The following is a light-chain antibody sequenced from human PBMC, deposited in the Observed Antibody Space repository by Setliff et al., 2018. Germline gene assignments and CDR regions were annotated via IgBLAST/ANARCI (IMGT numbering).Light chain of an antibody. CDR3: CSYTGASTPYV. CDR2: DVS. Sequence: SALAQPASVSGPPGQSIAVSCTGSGSDVGAYKFVSWYQQRPGKAPRLMIYDVSNRPSGVSDRFSGSKSGNTASLTISGLQAEDEADYYCCSYTGASTPYVFGTGTKVTVL. V-gene: IGLV2-14*01. J-gene: IGLJ1*01. CDR1: GSDVGAYKF.